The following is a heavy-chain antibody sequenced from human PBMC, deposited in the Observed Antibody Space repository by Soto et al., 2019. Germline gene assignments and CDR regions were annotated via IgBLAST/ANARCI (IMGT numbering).Heavy chain of an antibody. CDR3: ARDPGIASAGTVGSFDY. Sequence: EVQLVESGGGLVQPGGSLRLSCAASGFTFSSYWMSWVRQAPGKGLEWVANIKQDGSEKHYVDSVKGRFTISRDNAKNSLYLEMNRLRAEDTDVYYCARDPGIASAGTVGSFDYWGQGTLVTVSS. CDR2: IKQDGSEK. D-gene: IGHD6-13*01. J-gene: IGHJ4*02. V-gene: IGHV3-7*01. CDR1: GFTFSSYW.